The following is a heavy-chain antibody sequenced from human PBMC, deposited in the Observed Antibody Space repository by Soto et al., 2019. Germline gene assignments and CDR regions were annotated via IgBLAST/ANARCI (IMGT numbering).Heavy chain of an antibody. CDR1: GYTFTSHY. CDR2: INPSGGST. D-gene: IGHD6-13*01. V-gene: IGHV1-46*01. J-gene: IGHJ6*02. CDR3: ARMSAGIAAAAKGFYYYGMDV. Sequence: SLKVSCKASGYTFTSHYMHWVRQAPGQGLEWMGIINPSGGSTSYAQKFQGRVTMTRDTSTSTVYMELSSLRSEDTAVYYCARMSAGIAAAAKGFYYYGMDVWGQGTTVTVSS.